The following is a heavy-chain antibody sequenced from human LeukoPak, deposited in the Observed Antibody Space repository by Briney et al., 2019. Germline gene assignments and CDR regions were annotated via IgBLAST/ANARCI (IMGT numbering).Heavy chain of an antibody. CDR2: ISAYNGNT. V-gene: IGHV1-18*04. J-gene: IGHJ5*02. CDR3: ARDRCSSTSCYQEAPVNNWFDP. Sequence: ASVKVSCKASGYTFTSYGISWVRQAPGQGLEWMGWISAYNGNTNYAQKLQGRVTMTTDTSTSTAYMELRSLRSDDTAVYYCARDRCSSTSCYQEAPVNNWFDPWGQGTLVTVSP. D-gene: IGHD2-2*01. CDR1: GYTFTSYG.